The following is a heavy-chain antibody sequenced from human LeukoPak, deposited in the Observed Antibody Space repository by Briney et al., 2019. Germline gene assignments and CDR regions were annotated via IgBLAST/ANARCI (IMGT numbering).Heavy chain of an antibody. Sequence: ASVKVSCKASGYTFTSYDISWVRQAPGQGLEWMGWISAYNGNTNYAQKLQGRVTMTTDTSTSTAYMELRSLRSDDTAVYYCARVTSVRPLVLTAVWGSYRQWYFDYWGQGTLVTVSS. CDR2: ISAYNGNT. CDR1: GYTFTSYD. V-gene: IGHV1-18*01. CDR3: ARVTSVRPLVLTAVWGSYRQWYFDY. J-gene: IGHJ4*02. D-gene: IGHD3-16*02.